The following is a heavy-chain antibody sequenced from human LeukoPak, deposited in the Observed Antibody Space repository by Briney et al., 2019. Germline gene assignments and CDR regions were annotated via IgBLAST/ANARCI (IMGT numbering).Heavy chain of an antibody. Sequence: ASVKVSCKVSGYTLTELSMHWVRQAPGKGLEWMGGFDPEGGETIYAQKFQGRVTMTEDTSTDTAYMELSSLRSEDTAVYYCATGGILTGYLNSDYWGQGTLVTVSS. CDR2: FDPEGGET. CDR1: GYTLTELS. D-gene: IGHD3-9*01. J-gene: IGHJ4*02. CDR3: ATGGILTGYLNSDY. V-gene: IGHV1-24*01.